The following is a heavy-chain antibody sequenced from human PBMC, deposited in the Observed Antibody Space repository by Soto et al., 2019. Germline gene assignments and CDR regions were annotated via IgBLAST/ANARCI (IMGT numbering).Heavy chain of an antibody. CDR1: GLTFSSHG. Sequence: LWYGASGLTFSSHGGHWISQAPGKGLEWVAVISYDGSNKYYADSVKGRFTISRDNSKNTLYLQMNSLRAEDTAVYYCARRGPTRYFDYWGQGTLVTGSS. CDR3: ARRGPTRYFDY. J-gene: IGHJ4*02. V-gene: IGHV3-30*03. D-gene: IGHD2-2*01. CDR2: ISYDGSNK.